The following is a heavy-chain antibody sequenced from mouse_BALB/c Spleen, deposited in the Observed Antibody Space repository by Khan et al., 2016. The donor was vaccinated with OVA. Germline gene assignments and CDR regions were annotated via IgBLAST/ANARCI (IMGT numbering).Heavy chain of an antibody. D-gene: IGHD1-1*01. J-gene: IGHJ2*01. CDR2: ITSGGSYT. Sequence: EVELVESGGGLVKPGGSLRLSCAASGFTFSSYSMSWVRQTPEKRLEWVATITSGGSYTYYPDSVQGRFTISRDNARNTLYLQMSSRKSEDTALYYRTRDRDYYGSSFYLDYWGQGPTPTVPS. V-gene: IGHV5-6-4*01. CDR3: TRDRDYYGSSFYLDY. CDR1: GFTFSSYS.